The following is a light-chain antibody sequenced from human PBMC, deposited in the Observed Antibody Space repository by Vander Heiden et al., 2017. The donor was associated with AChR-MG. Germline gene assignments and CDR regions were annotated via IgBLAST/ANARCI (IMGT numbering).Light chain of an antibody. CDR3: SSSTRSRTVV. V-gene: IGLV2-14*01. CDR2: DVS. CDR1: SSDVGGYNY. J-gene: IGLJ3*02. Sequence: QSALTQPASVSGSPGQSITISCTGTSSDVGGYNYVSWYQQHPGKAPKRRMYDVSNRPSGVSNRVSGSKSGNQASLTISGIQAEDEADYDCSSSTRSRTVVFGGGTKLHVI.